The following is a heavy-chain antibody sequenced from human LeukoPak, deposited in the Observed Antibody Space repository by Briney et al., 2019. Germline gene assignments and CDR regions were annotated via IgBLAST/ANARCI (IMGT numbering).Heavy chain of an antibody. D-gene: IGHD6-19*01. V-gene: IGHV1-46*01. CDR1: GYTFTPYY. Sequence: ASVKVSCKASGYTFTPYYMHSVRQAPGQGLEWMGIINPSGGSTSYAQKFQGRVTMTRDTSTSTVYMELSSLRSEDTAVYYCARDSSGSETNPRHYFDYWGQGTLVTVSS. CDR2: INPSGGST. J-gene: IGHJ4*02. CDR3: ARDSSGSETNPRHYFDY.